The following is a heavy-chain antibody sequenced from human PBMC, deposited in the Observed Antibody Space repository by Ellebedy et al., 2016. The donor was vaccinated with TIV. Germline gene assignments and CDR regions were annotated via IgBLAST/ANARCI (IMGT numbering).Heavy chain of an antibody. D-gene: IGHD3-16*01. J-gene: IGHJ4*02. CDR2: IYYSGST. Sequence: SETLSLXCTVSGGSVSSGSYYWSWIRQPPGKGLEWIGYIYYSGSTNYNPSLKSRVTISVDTSKNQFSLKLSSVTAADTAVYYCARGDKDVWGSYGLGYWGQGTLVTVSS. CDR3: ARGDKDVWGSYGLGY. CDR1: GGSVSSGSYY. V-gene: IGHV4-61*01.